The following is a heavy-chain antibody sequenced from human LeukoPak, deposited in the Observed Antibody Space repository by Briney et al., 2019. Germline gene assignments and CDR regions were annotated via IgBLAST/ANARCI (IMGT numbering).Heavy chain of an antibody. Sequence: ASVKLSCKASGYTFTGYYMHWVRQAPGQGLEWMGWINPNSGGTNNAQKFQGRVTMTRATSISTAYMELSRLRSDDTAVYYCARSPLDCSSTSCLPWFDPWGQGTLVTVSS. V-gene: IGHV1-2*02. CDR1: GYTFTGYY. CDR2: INPNSGGT. J-gene: IGHJ5*02. CDR3: ARSPLDCSSTSCLPWFDP. D-gene: IGHD2-2*01.